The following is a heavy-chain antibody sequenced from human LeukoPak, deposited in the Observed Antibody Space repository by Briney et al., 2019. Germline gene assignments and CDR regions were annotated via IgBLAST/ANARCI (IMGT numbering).Heavy chain of an antibody. D-gene: IGHD6-19*01. CDR2: INQDGSEK. J-gene: IGHJ3*02. CDR1: GFTFSNFW. V-gene: IGHV3-7*01. Sequence: GGSLRLSCAASGFTFSNFWLSWVRQAPGKGLEWVANINQDGSEKYYVDSVKGRFAISRDNAKNSLYLQMNSLRVEDTAVYYCARYGNGAWLAHYSFDIWGQGTMVTVSS. CDR3: ARYGNGAWLAHYSFDI.